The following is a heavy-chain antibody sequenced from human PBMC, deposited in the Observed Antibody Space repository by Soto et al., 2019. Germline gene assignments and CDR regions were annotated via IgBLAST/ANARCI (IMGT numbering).Heavy chain of an antibody. CDR2: IKTKTDGGAT. CDR3: TLDWGSGWKC. Sequence: GGSLRLSCAASGFIFSNAWMIWVRQAPGKGLEWLGRIKTKTDGGATDYAASVQGRFTISRDDSKNTLFVQMNNLRIEDTGVYYCTLDWGSGWKCWAQRTRVTVSS. CDR1: GFIFSNAW. J-gene: IGHJ4*02. V-gene: IGHV3-15*01. D-gene: IGHD3-16*01.